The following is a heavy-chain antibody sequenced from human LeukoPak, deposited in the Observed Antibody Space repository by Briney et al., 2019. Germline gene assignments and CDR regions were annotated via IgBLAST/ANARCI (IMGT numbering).Heavy chain of an antibody. CDR2: INPNSGGT. J-gene: IGHJ6*03. D-gene: IGHD5-12*01. V-gene: IGHV1-2*02. Sequence: GASVKVSCKASGYTFTGYYMHWVRQAPGQGHEWMGWINPNSGGTNYAQKFQGRVTMTRDTSIGTAYMELSRLRSDDTAVYYCARNKVATIDYYYYMDVWGKGTTVTVSS. CDR3: ARNKVATIDYYYYMDV. CDR1: GYTFTGYY.